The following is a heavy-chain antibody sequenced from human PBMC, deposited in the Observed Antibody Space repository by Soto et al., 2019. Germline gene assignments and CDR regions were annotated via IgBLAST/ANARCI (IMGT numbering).Heavy chain of an antibody. V-gene: IGHV4-61*01. J-gene: IGHJ5*02. CDR3: ARERDYVGATDWVFSRWFDP. D-gene: IGHD1-26*01. CDR1: GGSVSSGSYY. CDR2: IYYSGST. Sequence: SETLSLTCTVSGGSVSSGSYYWSWIRQPPGKGLEWIGYIYYSGSTNYNPSLKSRVTISVDTSKNQFSLKLSSVTAADTAVYYCARERDYVGATDWVFSRWFDPWGQGTLVTVSS.